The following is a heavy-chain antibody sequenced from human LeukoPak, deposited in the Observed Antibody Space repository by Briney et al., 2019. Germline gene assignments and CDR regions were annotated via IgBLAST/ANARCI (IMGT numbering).Heavy chain of an antibody. D-gene: IGHD3-22*01. J-gene: IGHJ4*02. CDR3: ATALFDSSGYYYIDY. Sequence: GASVTLSFKVSGYAFTDLSMHWVRQAPGTGLEWMGGFDPEDGETIYAQKFQVSITMTDDTSTDTAYMELSSLRAEDTAVYYCATALFDSSGYYYIDYWGQGTLVTVSS. CDR1: GYAFTDLS. V-gene: IGHV1-24*01. CDR2: FDPEDGET.